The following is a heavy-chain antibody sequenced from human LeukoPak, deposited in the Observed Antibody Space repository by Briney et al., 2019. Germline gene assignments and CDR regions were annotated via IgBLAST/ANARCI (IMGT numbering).Heavy chain of an antibody. CDR2: ISWNSGSI. V-gene: IGHV3-9*01. CDR1: GFTFDDYA. CDR3: AKGGSATVTTSFDY. J-gene: IGHJ4*02. Sequence: GRSLRLSCAASGFTFDDYAMHWVRQAPGKGLEWVSGISWNSGSIGYADPVKGRFTISRDNAKNSLYLQMNSLRAEDTALYYCAKGGSATVTTSFDYWGQGTLVTVSS. D-gene: IGHD4-17*01.